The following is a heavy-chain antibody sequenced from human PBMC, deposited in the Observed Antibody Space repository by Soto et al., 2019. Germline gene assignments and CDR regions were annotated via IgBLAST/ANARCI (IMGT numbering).Heavy chain of an antibody. CDR3: ARDSGFGESDV. CDR1: GYSFTSYG. V-gene: IGHV1-18*01. J-gene: IGHJ6*02. CDR2: ISAYNGNT. D-gene: IGHD3-10*01. Sequence: QVQLVQSGAEVKKPGASVKVSCKASGYSFTSYGISWVRQAPGQGLEWMGWISAYNGNTNYAQKLQGSVTMTTDTSTSDAYMERRRLRADDTAVYYCARDSGFGESDVWGQGTTVTVSS.